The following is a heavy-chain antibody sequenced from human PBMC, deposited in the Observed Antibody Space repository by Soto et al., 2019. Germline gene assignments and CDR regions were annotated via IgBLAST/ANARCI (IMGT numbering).Heavy chain of an antibody. CDR3: ASRRGSYYYYYGMDV. J-gene: IGHJ6*02. Sequence: ASETLSLTCTVSGGSISSSSYYWGWIRQPPGKGLEWIGSIYYSGSTYYNPSLKSRVTISADTSKNQFSLKLSSVTAADTAVYYCASRRGSYYYYYGMDVWGQGTTVTVSS. CDR1: GGSISSSSYY. CDR2: IYYSGST. V-gene: IGHV4-39*01. D-gene: IGHD1-26*01.